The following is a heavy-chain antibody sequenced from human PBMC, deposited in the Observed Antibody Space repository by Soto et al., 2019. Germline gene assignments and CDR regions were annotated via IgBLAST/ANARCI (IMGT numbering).Heavy chain of an antibody. CDR3: AKAGCSGGTCYLYYFDY. CDR2: ISGRGGNT. CDR1: GFTFSNYA. V-gene: IGHV3-23*01. D-gene: IGHD2-15*01. Sequence: GGSLRLSCAASGFTFSNYAMSWVRQAPGKGLEWVSTISGRGGNTYYADSVKGRFTISRDNSRNTLYLQMDSLRVEDSAVYSCAKAGCSGGTCYLYYFDYWGQGALVTVSS. J-gene: IGHJ4*02.